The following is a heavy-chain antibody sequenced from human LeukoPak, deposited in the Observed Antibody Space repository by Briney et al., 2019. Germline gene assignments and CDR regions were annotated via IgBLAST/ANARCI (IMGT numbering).Heavy chain of an antibody. CDR3: ARNQPPAKAMGGFDP. CDR1: GSTFSSYA. V-gene: IGHV3-23*01. Sequence: GGSLRLSCAASGSTFSSYAMSWVCQAPGTGLEWVSAISGSGGSTYYADSVKGRFTISRDNSKNTLCLQMNSLRAEDTAVYYCARNQPPAKAMGGFDPWGQGTLVTVSS. D-gene: IGHD5-18*01. CDR2: ISGSGGST. J-gene: IGHJ5*02.